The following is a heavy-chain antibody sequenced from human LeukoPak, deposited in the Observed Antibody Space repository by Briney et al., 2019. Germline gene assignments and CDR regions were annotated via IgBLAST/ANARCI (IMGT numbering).Heavy chain of an antibody. CDR1: VYTFTRYD. CDR3: ARGAYYYDSSGYYSYYYYYGMDV. V-gene: IGHV1-8*01. D-gene: IGHD3-22*01. Sequence: SVKVSCQASVYTFTRYDINGVRQAAGQGLEWMGWMNPNNGKKGYAQKFQGRVTMTRNTSISTAYMELSSLRSEDAAVYYCARGAYYYDSSGYYSYYYYYGMDVWGQGTTVTVSS. CDR2: MNPNNGKK. J-gene: IGHJ6*02.